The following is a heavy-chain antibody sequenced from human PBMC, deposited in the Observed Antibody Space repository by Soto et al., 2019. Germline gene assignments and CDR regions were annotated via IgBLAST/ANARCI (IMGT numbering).Heavy chain of an antibody. CDR3: ATDFIFSGYPYQFDF. D-gene: IGHD3-22*01. J-gene: IGHJ4*02. CDR1: GYSFSSTW. CDR2: IYPSDSDT. V-gene: IGHV5-51*01. Sequence: EVQLVQSGAEVKKPGESLKISCKGSGYSFSSTWIAWVRQMPGKGLEWVGIIYPSDSDTRYSPSFRGQVTISADKSISTVYLQWGSLKASDTAMYYCATDFIFSGYPYQFDFWGQGTLVTVSS.